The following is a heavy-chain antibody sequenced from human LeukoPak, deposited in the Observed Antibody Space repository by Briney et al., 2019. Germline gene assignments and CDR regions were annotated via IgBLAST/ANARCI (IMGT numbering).Heavy chain of an antibody. CDR3: VRVGSGWTRGGNYFDY. V-gene: IGHV7-4-1*02. Sequence: ASVKVSCKASGYTFTSYAMNWVRQAPGQGLEWMGWINTNTGNPTYAQGFTGRFVFSLDTSVSTAYLQISSLKAEDTAVYYCVRVGSGWTRGGNYFDYWGQGTLVTVSS. D-gene: IGHD6-19*01. CDR2: INTNTGNP. J-gene: IGHJ4*02. CDR1: GYTFTSYA.